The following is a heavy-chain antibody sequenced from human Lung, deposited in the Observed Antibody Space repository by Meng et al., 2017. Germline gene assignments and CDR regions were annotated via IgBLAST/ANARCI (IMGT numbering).Heavy chain of an antibody. CDR3: ARFDISSSGRGDY. J-gene: IGHJ4*02. CDR1: GGSITSSTW. Sequence: VQVQESGPGLVKPSGTLSLTCAVSGGSITSSTWWSWVRQTPGKGLEWFGEIFHSGSTNYNPPLESRVTISVDKSKNQFSLKVYSVTAADTATYYCARFDISSSGRGDYWGQGILVTVSS. V-gene: IGHV4-4*02. CDR2: IFHSGST. D-gene: IGHD1-26*01.